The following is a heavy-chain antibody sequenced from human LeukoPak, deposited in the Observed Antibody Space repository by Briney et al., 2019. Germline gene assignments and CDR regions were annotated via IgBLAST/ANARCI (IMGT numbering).Heavy chain of an antibody. V-gene: IGHV3-15*01. CDR3: TTGELN. CDR1: GFTFTNAL. CDR2: IKGKTDAGTI. Sequence: GGSLRLSCAASGFTFTNALMTWVGQAPGKGLEWVGRIKGKTDAGTIDYAAPVKGRFTISRDDSKNTLYLQLSSLKTDDTAVYYCTTGELNWGQGTLVTVSS. D-gene: IGHD2-21*01. J-gene: IGHJ4*02.